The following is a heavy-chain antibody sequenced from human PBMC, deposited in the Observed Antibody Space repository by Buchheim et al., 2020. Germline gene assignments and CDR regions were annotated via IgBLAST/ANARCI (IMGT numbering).Heavy chain of an antibody. CDR3: ARGNAPMGAFDL. V-gene: IGHV4-31*03. Sequence: QVQLQESGPGLVKPSQTLSLTCTVSGASISSGGYYWSWIRQLPGKGLEWIGYIYYSGSTYFNPSLKSRVTMAVGRGTNQFSLKLSSVTAADTAVYYCARGNAPMGAFDLWGQGT. J-gene: IGHJ3*01. CDR2: IYYSGST. D-gene: IGHD3-10*01. CDR1: GASISSGGYY.